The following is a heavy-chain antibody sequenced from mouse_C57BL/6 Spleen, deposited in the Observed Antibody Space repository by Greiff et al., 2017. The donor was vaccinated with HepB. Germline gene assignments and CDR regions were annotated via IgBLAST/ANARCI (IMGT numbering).Heavy chain of an antibody. CDR3: ARYGPYYFDY. V-gene: IGHV1-76*01. D-gene: IGHD1-2*01. J-gene: IGHJ2*01. CDR1: GYTFTDYY. Sequence: QVQLQQSGAELVRPGASVKLSCKASGYTFTDYYINWVQQRPGQGLEWIARIYPGRGNTYYNEKFKGKATLTAEKSSSTAYMQLSSLTSEDSAVYFCARYGPYYFDYGGQGTTLTVSS. CDR2: IYPGRGNT.